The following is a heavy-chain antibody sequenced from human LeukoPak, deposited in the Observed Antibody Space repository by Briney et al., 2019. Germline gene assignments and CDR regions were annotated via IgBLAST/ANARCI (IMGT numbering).Heavy chain of an antibody. D-gene: IGHD7-27*01. J-gene: IGHJ4*02. CDR3: ARHTGGWGSFDY. Sequence: SETLSLTCTVSGGSISSYYLSWIRQPPGKGLEWIWYIYYSWSTNYNPSLKSRVPISVDTSKNQFSLKLSSVTAADTAVYYCARHTGGWGSFDYWGQGTLVTVSS. CDR1: GGSISSYY. CDR2: IYYSWST. V-gene: IGHV4-59*08.